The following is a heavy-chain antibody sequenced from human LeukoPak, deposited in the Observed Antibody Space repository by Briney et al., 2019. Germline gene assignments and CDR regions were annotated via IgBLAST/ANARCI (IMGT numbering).Heavy chain of an antibody. CDR1: RYTLTELS. V-gene: IGHV1-24*01. Sequence: GASVKVSCKVSRYTLTELSMHWVRQAPGKGLEWMGGFDPEDGETIYAQKFQGRVTMTEDTSTDTAYMELSSLRSEDTAVYYCATFSGWYSDDAFDIWGQGTMVTVSS. D-gene: IGHD6-19*01. J-gene: IGHJ3*02. CDR3: ATFSGWYSDDAFDI. CDR2: FDPEDGET.